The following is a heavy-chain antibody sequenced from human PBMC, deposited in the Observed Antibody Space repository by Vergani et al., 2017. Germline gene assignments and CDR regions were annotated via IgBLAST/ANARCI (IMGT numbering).Heavy chain of an antibody. CDR2: ISSSSSYI. D-gene: IGHD2-2*02. CDR3: AKDMNQLLYLGYYYYGMDV. V-gene: IGHV3-21*04. J-gene: IGHJ6*02. Sequence: EVQLVESGGGLVKPGGSLRLSCAASGFTFSSYSMNWVRQAPGKGLEWVSSISSSSSYIYYADSVKGRFTISRDNAKNSLYLQMNSLRAEDTALYYCAKDMNQLLYLGYYYYGMDVWGQGTTVTVSS. CDR1: GFTFSSYS.